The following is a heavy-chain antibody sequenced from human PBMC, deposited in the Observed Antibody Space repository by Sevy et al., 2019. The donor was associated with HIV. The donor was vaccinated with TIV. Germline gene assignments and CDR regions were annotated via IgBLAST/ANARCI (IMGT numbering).Heavy chain of an antibody. D-gene: IGHD6-6*01. CDR1: GFTFSNAW. J-gene: IGHJ4*02. Sequence: GGCLRLSCAASGFTFSNAWMSWVRQAPGKGLEWVGRIKGKIYDGTIDYAAPVKGRFSISRDDSKNTLYLQMNSLKTEDTAVYYCTTASRSQEDYYNYWGQGTLVTVSS. CDR3: TTASRSQEDYYNY. V-gene: IGHV3-15*01. CDR2: IKGKIYDGTI.